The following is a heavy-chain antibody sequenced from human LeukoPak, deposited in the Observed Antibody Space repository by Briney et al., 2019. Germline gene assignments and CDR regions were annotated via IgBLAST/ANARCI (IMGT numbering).Heavy chain of an antibody. D-gene: IGHD2-15*01. J-gene: IGHJ3*02. CDR1: GFSFPSYW. V-gene: IGHV3-74*01. Sequence: GGSLRLSCAASGFSFPSYWMHWVRQVPGKGLVWVSRINDDGSSTTYADSVKGRFTISRDNSKNTLYLQMNSLRAEDTAVYYCASGGTGGDSFDIWGQGTMVTVSS. CDR2: INDDGSST. CDR3: ASGGTGGDSFDI.